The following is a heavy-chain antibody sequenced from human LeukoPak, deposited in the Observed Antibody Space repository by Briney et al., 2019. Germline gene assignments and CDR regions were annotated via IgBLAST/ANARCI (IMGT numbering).Heavy chain of an antibody. CDR1: GFTVRDNY. CDR3: ARRAGGYSHPYDY. V-gene: IGHV3-53*01. J-gene: IGHJ4*02. Sequence: GGSLRLSCAASGFTVRDNYMSWVRQAPGKGLESVSVISNGGDTYYADSVKGRFTISRDISKNTLYLQMSSLRAEDTAVYYCARRAGGYSHPYDYWGQGVLVTVSS. CDR2: ISNGGDT. D-gene: IGHD4-23*01.